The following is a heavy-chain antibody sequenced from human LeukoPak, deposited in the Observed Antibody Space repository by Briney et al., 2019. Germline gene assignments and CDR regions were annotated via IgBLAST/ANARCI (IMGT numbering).Heavy chain of an antibody. D-gene: IGHD6-13*01. J-gene: IGHJ5*02. V-gene: IGHV3-30*04. CDR1: GFTFSSYA. Sequence: GGSLRLSCAASGFTFSSYAMHWVRQAPGKGLEWVAVISYDGSNKYYADSVKGRFTISRDNSKNTLYLQMNSLRAEDTAVYYCAREGYSSSWYRFDPWGQGTLVTVSS. CDR3: AREGYSSSWYRFDP. CDR2: ISYDGSNK.